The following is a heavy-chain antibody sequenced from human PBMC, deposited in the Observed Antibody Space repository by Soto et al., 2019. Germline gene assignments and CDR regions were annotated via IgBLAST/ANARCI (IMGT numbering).Heavy chain of an antibody. Sequence: QITLKESGPTLVKPTQTLTLTCTFSGFSLRTGEVGVGWIRQPPGKALEWLALIYWDDDKRYSPSLKSRLTITKDTPKNQVVLTMTNMDPVDTATYYCTHITYYGSGRGGMDVWGQGTTVTVSS. D-gene: IGHD3-10*01. V-gene: IGHV2-5*02. CDR3: THITYYGSGRGGMDV. J-gene: IGHJ6*02. CDR1: GFSLRTGEVG. CDR2: IYWDDDK.